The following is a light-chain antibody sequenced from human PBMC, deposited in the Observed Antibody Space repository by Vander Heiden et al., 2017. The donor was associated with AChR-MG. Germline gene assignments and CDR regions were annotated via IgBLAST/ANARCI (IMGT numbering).Light chain of an antibody. CDR1: QSLVYSDGNTH. J-gene: IGKJ2*01. V-gene: IGKV2-30*01. Sequence: VVVTPSLLSLPVTLGQPASISCWSSQSLVYSDGNTHLHWFHQRPGQSPRRLSYQVSKRDPGVPDRFSGSGSDTDFTLKSSRVEADDVGVYYCRQGTHWPYTFGQGTKLEIK. CDR3: RQGTHWPYT. CDR2: QVS.